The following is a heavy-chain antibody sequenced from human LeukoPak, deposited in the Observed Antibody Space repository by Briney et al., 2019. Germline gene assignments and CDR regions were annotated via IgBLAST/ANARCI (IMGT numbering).Heavy chain of an antibody. CDR3: SRAFGLTDY. CDR1: GFTASSYS. V-gene: IGHV3-48*02. CDR2: ISSSSSTI. J-gene: IGHJ4*02. D-gene: IGHD3/OR15-3a*01. Sequence: GGSLRLSCAAPGFTASSYSMNSVRQAPGKGLEWVSYISSSSSTIYYADSVKGRFTISRDNAKNALYLQMNSLGDEDTAVYYCSRAFGLTDYWGQGTLVTVSS.